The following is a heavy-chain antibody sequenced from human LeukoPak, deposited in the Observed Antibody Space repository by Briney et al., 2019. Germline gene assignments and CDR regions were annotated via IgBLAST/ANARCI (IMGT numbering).Heavy chain of an antibody. D-gene: IGHD6-13*01. CDR1: GGSISNSNYY. Sequence: TETLSLTCTVSGGSISNSNYYWGWIRQPPGKGLEWIGSIYYSGSTYYNPSLKSRVTISVDTSKNQFSLKLSSVTAADTAVYYCARDQGIAAAEGYYYYGMDVWGQGTTVTVSS. V-gene: IGHV4-39*02. CDR3: ARDQGIAAAEGYYYYGMDV. CDR2: IYYSGST. J-gene: IGHJ6*02.